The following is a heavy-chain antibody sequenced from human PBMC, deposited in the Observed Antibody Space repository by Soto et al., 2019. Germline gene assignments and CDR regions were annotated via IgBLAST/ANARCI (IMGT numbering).Heavy chain of an antibody. V-gene: IGHV4-28*01. CDR3: ARLVWSYGTWFDP. CDR2: IYYSGTT. D-gene: IGHD5-18*01. Sequence: SETLSLTCAVSGYSISSSNWWGWIRQPPGKGLEWIGYIYYSGTTYYNPSLKSRVTMSVDTSQNQFSLNLNYVTAADTAVYYCARLVWSYGTWFDPWGQGTLVTVSS. J-gene: IGHJ5*02. CDR1: GYSISSSNW.